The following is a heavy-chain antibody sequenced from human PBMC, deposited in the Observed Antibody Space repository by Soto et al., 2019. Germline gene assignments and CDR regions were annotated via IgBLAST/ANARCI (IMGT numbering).Heavy chain of an antibody. J-gene: IGHJ2*01. CDR1: GFTFSRYS. Sequence: EVQLVESGGGLVKPGGSLRLSCAASGFTFSRYSMNWVRQAPGKGLEWVSSISRSSSFLYYGDSVKGRFTISRDNAKNSLYLQMNSLRAEDTAVYYCARDESWVVDTPYWYFDLWGRGTLVTVSS. V-gene: IGHV3-21*01. CDR3: ARDESWVVDTPYWYFDL. D-gene: IGHD1-26*01. CDR2: ISRSSSFL.